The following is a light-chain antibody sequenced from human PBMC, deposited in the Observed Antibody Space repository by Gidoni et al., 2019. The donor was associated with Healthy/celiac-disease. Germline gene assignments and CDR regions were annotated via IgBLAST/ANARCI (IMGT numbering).Light chain of an antibody. CDR1: SSDIAYYDY. CDR3: SSYTTSITVV. CDR2: DVT. J-gene: IGLJ3*02. V-gene: IGLV2-14*03. Sequence: QPALTQPASVSGSPGQSITISCTGTSSDIAYYDYVSLYQQHPGKAPKLLIYDVTNRPSGISSRFSGSKSGNTASLTISGLQAEDEADYYCSSYTTSITVVFGGGTKLTVL.